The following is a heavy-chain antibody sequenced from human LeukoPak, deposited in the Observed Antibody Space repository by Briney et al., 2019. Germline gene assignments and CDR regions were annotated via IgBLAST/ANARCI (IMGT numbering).Heavy chain of an antibody. Sequence: PGGSLRLSCAASGFTFSDYYMSWIRQAPGKGLEWVSYICDSGRTIYYAGSVKGRFTISRDNAKNSVYLQMNNLGAEDTAVYYCARDRLGDYDHSGYYDKWGQGTLVTVSS. J-gene: IGHJ4*02. D-gene: IGHD3-22*01. CDR1: GFTFSDYY. CDR2: ICDSGRTI. CDR3: ARDRLGDYDHSGYYDK. V-gene: IGHV3-11*01.